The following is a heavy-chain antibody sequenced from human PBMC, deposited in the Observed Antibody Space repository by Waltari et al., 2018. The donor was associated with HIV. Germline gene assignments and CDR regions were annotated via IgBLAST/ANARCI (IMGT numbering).Heavy chain of an antibody. CDR2: LYSSGST. Sequence: QLHLQQSGPGLVNPSETLSLSCTVSGGSISRRHYSWGWIRQPPGLGLELIGSLYSSGSTYYNPSLKSRVTVSVDTSRNQFSLKLYSVTAADTAVYYCTSGGVESTEDFYYGMDVWGQGTTVTVSS. D-gene: IGHD3-16*01. CDR3: TSGGVESTEDFYYGMDV. V-gene: IGHV4-39*01. CDR1: GGSISRRHYS. J-gene: IGHJ6*02.